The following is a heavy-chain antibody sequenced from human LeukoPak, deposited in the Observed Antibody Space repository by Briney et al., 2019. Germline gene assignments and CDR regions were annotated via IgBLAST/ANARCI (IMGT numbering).Heavy chain of an antibody. J-gene: IGHJ4*02. V-gene: IGHV3-30-3*02. CDR3: AKLGNYDSYFDY. CDR1: GFTFSSYA. D-gene: IGHD3-3*01. CDR2: ISYDGSNK. Sequence: TGGSLRLSCAASGFTFSSYAMHWVRQAPGKGLEWVAVISYDGSNKYYADSVKGRFTISRDNSKNTLYLQMNSLRAEDTAVYYCAKLGNYDSYFDYWGQGTLVTVSS.